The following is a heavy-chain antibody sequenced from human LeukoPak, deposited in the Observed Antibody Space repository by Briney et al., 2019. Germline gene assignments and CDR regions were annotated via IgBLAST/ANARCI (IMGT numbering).Heavy chain of an antibody. CDR3: TREGRVGVPFDY. CDR1: GYTFTDSY. V-gene: IGHV1-2*02. D-gene: IGHD2-15*01. Sequence: ASLKVSCKTSGYTFTDSYMHWVRQAPGQGLEWIGWIDPNAGDTTYAQGFHGRVTMTRDTSISTVYMELNSLKLDDTAVYYCTREGRVGVPFDYWGQGTLVTVSS. CDR2: IDPNAGDT. J-gene: IGHJ4*02.